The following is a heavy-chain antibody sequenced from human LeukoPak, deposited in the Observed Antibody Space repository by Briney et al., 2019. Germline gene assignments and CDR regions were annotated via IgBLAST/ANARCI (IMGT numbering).Heavy chain of an antibody. CDR3: AVRGPSDLVGATDAFDI. Sequence: SVKVSCKASGGTFSSYAISWVRQAPGQGLEWMGRIIPILGIANYAQKFQGRVTITADKSTSTAYMELSSLRSEDTAVYYCAVRGPSDLVGATDAFDIWGQGTMVTVSS. CDR1: GGTFSSYA. J-gene: IGHJ3*02. V-gene: IGHV1-69*04. D-gene: IGHD1-26*01. CDR2: IIPILGIA.